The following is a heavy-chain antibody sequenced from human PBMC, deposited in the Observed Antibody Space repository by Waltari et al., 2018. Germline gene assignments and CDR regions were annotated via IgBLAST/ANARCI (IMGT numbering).Heavy chain of an antibody. D-gene: IGHD1-26*01. Sequence: QVQLHESGPGLVKSSETLSLTCAVSGYSISSVSCWGWIRQPPGKGLEWIWTIYQSGSTYYNPARKRRITISLGTSKNQFSLKLNSVTAAGTSVYYWARHQVGGRDFEYWGQGTLVTVSS. CDR3: ARHQVGGRDFEY. CDR2: IYQSGST. CDR1: GYSISSVSC. V-gene: IGHV4-38-2*01. J-gene: IGHJ4*02.